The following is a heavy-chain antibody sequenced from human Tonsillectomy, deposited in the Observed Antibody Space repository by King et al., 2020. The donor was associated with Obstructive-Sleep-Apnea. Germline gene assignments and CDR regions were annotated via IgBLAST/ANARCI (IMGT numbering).Heavy chain of an antibody. D-gene: IGHD5-18*01. V-gene: IGHV4-4*02. CDR1: GGSISSSNW. Sequence: VQLQESGPGLVKPSGTLSLTCAVSGGSISSSNWWSWVRQPPGKGLEWSGEIFHSGTTNYNPSLKSPVTISVDKSKNQFSLKLSSVTAADTAVYYCARDSSGYSYEDYWGQGTLVTVSS. CDR3: ARDSSGYSYEDY. CDR2: IFHSGTT. J-gene: IGHJ4*02.